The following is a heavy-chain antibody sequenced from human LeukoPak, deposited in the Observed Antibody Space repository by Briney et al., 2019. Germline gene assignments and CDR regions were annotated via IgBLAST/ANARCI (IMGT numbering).Heavy chain of an antibody. V-gene: IGHV3-9*01. CDR2: ISWSSGSI. CDR3: AKASTGYSSSWGHFDY. Sequence: GGSLRLSCAASGFTFDDYAMHWVRQAPGKGLEWASGISWSSGSIGYADSVKGRFTISRDNAKNSLYLQMNSLRAEDTALYYCAKASTGYSSSWGHFDYWGQGTLVTVSS. J-gene: IGHJ4*02. CDR1: GFTFDDYA. D-gene: IGHD6-13*01.